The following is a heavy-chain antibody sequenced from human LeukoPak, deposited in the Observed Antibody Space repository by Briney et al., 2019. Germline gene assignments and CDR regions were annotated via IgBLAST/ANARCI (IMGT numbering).Heavy chain of an antibody. D-gene: IGHD3-22*01. Sequence: SVKVSCKASGGTFSSYTISWVRQAPGQGLEWMGRIIPILGIANYAQKFQGRVTITADKSTSTACMELSSLRSEDTAVYYCAGRTYYYDSSGYHWGQGTLVTVSS. CDR2: IIPILGIA. CDR1: GGTFSSYT. J-gene: IGHJ4*02. V-gene: IGHV1-69*02. CDR3: AGRTYYYDSSGYH.